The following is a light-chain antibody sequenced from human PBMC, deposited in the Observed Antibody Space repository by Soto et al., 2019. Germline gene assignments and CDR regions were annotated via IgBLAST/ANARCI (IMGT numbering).Light chain of an antibody. Sequence: IQLTQSPCSLSASVGDRVTITCRASQSISSYLNWYQQKPGKAPKLLIYAASSLHSGVPSRFSGSGSGTHFTLTISSLQPEDFAIYYCQQSHDTPPTFGQGTKVDNK. V-gene: IGKV1-39*01. J-gene: IGKJ1*01. CDR1: QSISSY. CDR3: QQSHDTPPT. CDR2: AAS.